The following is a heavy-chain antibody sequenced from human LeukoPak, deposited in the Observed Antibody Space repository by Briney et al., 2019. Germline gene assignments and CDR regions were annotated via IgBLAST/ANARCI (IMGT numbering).Heavy chain of an antibody. J-gene: IGHJ4*02. CDR2: IRYDGSNK. CDR3: PKVGPFLGIVGADY. V-gene: IGHV3-30*02. D-gene: IGHD1-26*01. Sequence: AGGSLRLSCAASGFTFSSYGMHWVRQAPGKGLEWVAFIRYDGSNKYYADSVKGRFTISRDNSKNTLYLQMNSLRAEDTAVYYCPKVGPFLGIVGADYWGQGTLVTVSS. CDR1: GFTFSSYG.